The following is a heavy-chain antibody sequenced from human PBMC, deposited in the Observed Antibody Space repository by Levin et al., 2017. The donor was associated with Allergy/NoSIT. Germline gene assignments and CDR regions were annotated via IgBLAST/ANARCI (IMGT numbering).Heavy chain of an antibody. CDR3: ATYNWNNGREFGY. Sequence: GGSLRLSCAASGFILSDYWMTWVRQAPGKGLEWVANIKYDGTETYYVDSVKGRFTISRDNAKSSLYLQMNSLRAEDTAVYYCATYNWNNGREFGYWGQGTLVTVSS. J-gene: IGHJ4*02. V-gene: IGHV3-7*01. CDR1: GFILSDYW. CDR2: IKYDGTET. D-gene: IGHD1-1*01.